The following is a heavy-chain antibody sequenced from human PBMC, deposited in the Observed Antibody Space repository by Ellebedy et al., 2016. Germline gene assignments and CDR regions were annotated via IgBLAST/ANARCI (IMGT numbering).Heavy chain of an antibody. J-gene: IGHJ4*02. CDR2: IGTAGDT. CDR1: GFTFSTND. V-gene: IGHV3-13*01. Sequence: GESLKISCAASGFTFSTNDMHWVRQSPGKALEWVSGIGTAGDTYYPDSVKGRFTISRENAKKSLFLQMNSLRAGDTAVYFCARGHGGVRGVISPLDLWGQGTLVSVSS. CDR3: ARGHGGVRGVISPLDL. D-gene: IGHD3-10*01.